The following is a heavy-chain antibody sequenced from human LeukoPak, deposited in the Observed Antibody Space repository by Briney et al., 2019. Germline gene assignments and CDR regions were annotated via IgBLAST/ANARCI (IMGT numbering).Heavy chain of an antibody. V-gene: IGHV4-34*01. D-gene: IGHD4/OR15-4a*01. CDR3: ARAKRRAHFDY. CDR1: GGSFSGYY. J-gene: IGHJ4*02. Sequence: PSETLSLTCAVHGGSFSGYYWSWIRQPPGKGLEWIGEINHSGSTNYNPSLKSRVTISVDTSKNQFSLKLSSVTAADTAVYYCARAKRRAHFDYWGQGTLVTVSS. CDR2: INHSGST.